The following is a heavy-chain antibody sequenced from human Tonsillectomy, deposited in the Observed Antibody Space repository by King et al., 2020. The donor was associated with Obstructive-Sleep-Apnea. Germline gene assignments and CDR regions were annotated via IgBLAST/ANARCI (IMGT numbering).Heavy chain of an antibody. CDR3: AREGIFSRYFDWLKSPILPFDY. Sequence: VQLVESGGGVVQPGRSLRLSCAASGFTFSRYAMHWVRQAPGKGLEWVAVISYDGSNKYYADSVKGRFTISRDNSKNTLYLEMNSLRAEDTAVYYCAREGIFSRYFDWLKSPILPFDYWGQGTLFTVSS. CDR1: GFTFSRYA. CDR2: ISYDGSNK. J-gene: IGHJ4*02. V-gene: IGHV3-30*04. D-gene: IGHD3-9*01.